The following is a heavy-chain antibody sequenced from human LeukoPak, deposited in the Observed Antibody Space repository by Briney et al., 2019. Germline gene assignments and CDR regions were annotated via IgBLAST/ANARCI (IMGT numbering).Heavy chain of an antibody. Sequence: SETLSLTCTVPGGSISSYYWSWIRQPAGKGLEWIGRIYTSGSTNYNPSLKSRVTMSVDTSKNQFSLKLSSVTAADTAVYYCAREFYDSSGYNWFDPWGRGTLVTVSS. J-gene: IGHJ5*02. CDR2: IYTSGST. V-gene: IGHV4-4*07. CDR1: GGSISSYY. D-gene: IGHD3-22*01. CDR3: AREFYDSSGYNWFDP.